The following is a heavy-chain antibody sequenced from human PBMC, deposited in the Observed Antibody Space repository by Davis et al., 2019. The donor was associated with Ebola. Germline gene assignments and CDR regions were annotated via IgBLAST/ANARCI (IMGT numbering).Heavy chain of an antibody. Sequence: GESLKISCAASGFTFSGSAMHWVRQASGKGLEWVGRIRSKANSYATAYAASVKGRFTISRDNSKNTLYLQMNSLRAEDTALYYCAKDIGGVATIFDYYGMDVWGQGTTVTVSS. CDR1: GFTFSGSA. CDR3: AKDIGGVATIFDYYGMDV. D-gene: IGHD5-12*01. V-gene: IGHV3-73*01. CDR2: IRSKANSYAT. J-gene: IGHJ6*02.